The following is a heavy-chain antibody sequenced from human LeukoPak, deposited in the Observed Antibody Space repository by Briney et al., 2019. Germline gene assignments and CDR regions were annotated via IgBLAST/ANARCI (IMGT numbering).Heavy chain of an antibody. CDR3: AREAGDIVPTISNWFDP. D-gene: IGHD2-8*01. CDR2: INAGNGNT. Sequence: GASVKVSCKASGYTFTRYAMHWVRQAPGQRLEWMGWINAGNGNTKYSQEFQGRVTITRDTSASTAYMELSSLRSEDMAVYYCAREAGDIVPTISNWFDPWGQGTLVTVSS. V-gene: IGHV1-3*03. J-gene: IGHJ5*02. CDR1: GYTFTRYA.